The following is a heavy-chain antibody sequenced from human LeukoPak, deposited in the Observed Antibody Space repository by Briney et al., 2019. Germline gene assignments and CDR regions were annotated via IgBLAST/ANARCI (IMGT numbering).Heavy chain of an antibody. CDR1: GFTFSDYY. J-gene: IGHJ6*02. CDR3: ARGSGYFDWLSNLGPGGYYYYGMDV. V-gene: IGHV3-11*01. Sequence: PGGSLRLSCAASGFTFSDYYMSWIRQAPGKGLEWVSYISSSGSTIYYADSVKGRFTISRDNAKNSLYLQMNSLRAEDTAVYYCARGSGYFDWLSNLGPGGYYYYGMDVWGQGTTVTVSS. CDR2: ISSSGSTI. D-gene: IGHD3-9*01.